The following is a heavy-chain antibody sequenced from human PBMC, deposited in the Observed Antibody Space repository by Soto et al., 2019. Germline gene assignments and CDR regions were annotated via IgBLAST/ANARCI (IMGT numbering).Heavy chain of an antibody. V-gene: IGHV3-73*01. J-gene: IGHJ4*02. D-gene: IGHD3-22*01. CDR3: TRNYYESSGYLYYFDY. Sequence: GGSLRLSCAASGFTFSGSAMHWVRQASGKGLEWVGRIRSKANSYATAYAASVKGRFTISRDDSKNTAYLQMNSLKTEDTAVYYCTRNYYESSGYLYYFDYWGQGTLVTVSS. CDR2: IRSKANSYAT. CDR1: GFTFSGSA.